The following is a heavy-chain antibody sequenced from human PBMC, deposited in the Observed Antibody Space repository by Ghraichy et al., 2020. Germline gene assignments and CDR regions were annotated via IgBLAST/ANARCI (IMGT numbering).Heavy chain of an antibody. CDR3: ARDSPGRGWFDP. J-gene: IGHJ5*02. D-gene: IGHD3-10*01. V-gene: IGHV4-59*01. CDR2: IYYSGST. CDR1: GGSISSYY. Sequence: SQTLSLTCTVSGGSISSYYWSWIRQPPGKGLEWIGYIYYSGSTNYNPSLKSRVTISVDTSKNQFSLKLSSVTAADTAVYYCARDSPGRGWFDPWGQGTLVTVSS.